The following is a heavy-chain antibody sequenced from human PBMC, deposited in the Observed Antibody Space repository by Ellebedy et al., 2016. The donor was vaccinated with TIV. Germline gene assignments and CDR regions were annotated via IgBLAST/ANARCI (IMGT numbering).Heavy chain of an antibody. CDR3: AKGRGSFDY. D-gene: IGHD5-24*01. V-gene: IGHV3-23*01. J-gene: IGHJ4*02. CDR2: MSASSIST. Sequence: GESLKISXAASGFTFSNYAMSWVRQAPGKGLEWVSLMSASSISTYYADSVKGRFTISRDNSKNTLYLQMNSLRAEDTAVYYCAKGRGSFDYWGQGTLATVSS. CDR1: GFTFSNYA.